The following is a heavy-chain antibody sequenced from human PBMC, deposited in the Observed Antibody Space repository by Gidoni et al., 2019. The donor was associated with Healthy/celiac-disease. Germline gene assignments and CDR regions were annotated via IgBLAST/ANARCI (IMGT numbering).Heavy chain of an antibody. J-gene: IGHJ6*03. V-gene: IGHV3-23*01. CDR3: AKDGWEIVVVPAAISMYYYYMDV. CDR2: ISGSGGST. Sequence: EAQRLESGGGLVQPGGSLRLSCAASGCTLSSYAMSWVRRAPGKGLEWVSTISGSGGSTYYADSVKGRFTISRDNSKNTLYLQMNSLRAEDTAVYYCAKDGWEIVVVPAAISMYYYYMDVWGKGTTVTVSS. D-gene: IGHD2-2*02. CDR1: GCTLSSYA.